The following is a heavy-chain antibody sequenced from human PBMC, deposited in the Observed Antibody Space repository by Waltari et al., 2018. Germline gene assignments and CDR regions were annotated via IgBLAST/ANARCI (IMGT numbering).Heavy chain of an antibody. V-gene: IGHV3-21*01. CDR3: ARAFGSSGYMDY. CDR2: ISSSRSYI. Sequence: EVQLVESGGGLVKPGGSLRLSCAASGFTFSSYSMNWVRQAPGKGLEWVSSISSSRSYIYYADSVKGRFTISRDNAKNSLYLQMNSLRAEDTAVYYCARAFGSSGYMDYWGQGTLVTVSS. CDR1: GFTFSSYS. D-gene: IGHD3-22*01. J-gene: IGHJ4*02.